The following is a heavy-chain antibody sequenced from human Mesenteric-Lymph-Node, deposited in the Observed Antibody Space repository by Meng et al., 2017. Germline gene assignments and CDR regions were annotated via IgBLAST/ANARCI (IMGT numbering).Heavy chain of an antibody. Sequence: SVKVSCKASGGTFSRYAISWVRQAPGQGLEWMGGIIPIFGTANYAQKFQGRVTITADESTSTAYMELSSLRSEDTAVYYCARDHYSGSYVGDYWGQGTLVTVSS. CDR2: IIPIFGTA. D-gene: IGHD1-26*01. CDR1: GGTFSRYA. CDR3: ARDHYSGSYVGDY. V-gene: IGHV1-69*13. J-gene: IGHJ4*02.